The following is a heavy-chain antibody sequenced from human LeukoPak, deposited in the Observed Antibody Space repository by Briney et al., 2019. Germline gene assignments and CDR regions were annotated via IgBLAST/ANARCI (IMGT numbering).Heavy chain of an antibody. V-gene: IGHV3-23*01. CDR3: AKAPLRMTIPDY. CDR2: ISGSGGST. CDR1: GFTFSSYG. J-gene: IGHJ4*02. Sequence: PGGSLRLSCAASGFTFSSYGMSWVRQAPGKGLEWVSAISGSGGSTYYADSVKGRFTISRDNSKNTLYLQMNSLRAEDTAVYYCAKAPLRMTIPDYWGQGTLVTVSS.